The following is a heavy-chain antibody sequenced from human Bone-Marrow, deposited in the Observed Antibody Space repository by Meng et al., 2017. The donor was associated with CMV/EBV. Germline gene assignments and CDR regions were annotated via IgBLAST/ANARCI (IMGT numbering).Heavy chain of an antibody. D-gene: IGHD3-10*01. CDR2: ISYDGSNK. CDR3: ARGTETLWRTRGAFDI. CDR1: GFTFSSYA. Sequence: LSLTCAASGFTFSSYAMHWVRQAPGKGLEWVAVISYDGSNKYYADSVKGRFTISRDNSKNTLYLQMNSLRAEDTAVYYCARGTETLWRTRGAFDIWGQGKMV. V-gene: IGHV3-30*04. J-gene: IGHJ3*02.